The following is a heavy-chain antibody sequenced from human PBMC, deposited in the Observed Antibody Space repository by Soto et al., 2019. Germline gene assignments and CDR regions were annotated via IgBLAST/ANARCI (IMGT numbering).Heavy chain of an antibody. V-gene: IGHV3-48*01. CDR2: ISPGSSSI. CDR3: ARTFPSGRDGFDM. CDR1: GFTFSTYT. Sequence: GGSLRLSCAASGFTFSTYTMNWVRQAPGKGLEWVSYISPGSSSIYYTDSVKGRLTISRDNAKNSLYLQMNSLRAEDTAVYYCARTFPSGRDGFDMWGQGTMVTVS. D-gene: IGHD5-12*01. J-gene: IGHJ3*02.